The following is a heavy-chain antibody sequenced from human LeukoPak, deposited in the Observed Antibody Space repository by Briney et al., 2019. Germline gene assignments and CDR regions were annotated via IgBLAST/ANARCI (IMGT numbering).Heavy chain of an antibody. J-gene: IGHJ4*02. CDR1: GGTFSSYA. CDR3: ARGSRERFLEPNDY. Sequence: SVNVSCKASGGTFSSYAISWVRQAPGQGLEWMGGIIPIFGTANYAQKFQGRVTITADESTSTAYMELSSLRSEDTAVYYCARGSRERFLEPNDYWGQGTLVTVSS. D-gene: IGHD3-3*01. V-gene: IGHV1-69*13. CDR2: IIPIFGTA.